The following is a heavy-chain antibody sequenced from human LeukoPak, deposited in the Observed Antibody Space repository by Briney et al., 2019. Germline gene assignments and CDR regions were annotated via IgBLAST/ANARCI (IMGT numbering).Heavy chain of an antibody. CDR3: ARQLTGPTNWIDP. CDR2: ISSSSSYI. V-gene: IGHV3-21*01. D-gene: IGHD1-1*01. J-gene: IGHJ5*02. Sequence: PGGSLRLSCAASGFTFSSYAMSWVRQAPGKGLEWVSSISSSSSYIYYADSVKGRFTISRDNAKNLLYLQMNSLRAEDTAVYYCARQLTGPTNWIDPWGQGTLVTVYS. CDR1: GFTFSSYA.